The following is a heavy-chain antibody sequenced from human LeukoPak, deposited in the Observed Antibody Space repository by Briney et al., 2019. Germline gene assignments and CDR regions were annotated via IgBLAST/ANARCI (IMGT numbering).Heavy chain of an antibody. V-gene: IGHV4-61*08. Sequence: TSETLSLTCTVSGGSISSGGYYWSWIRQPPGKGLEWIGYIYYSGSTNYNPSLKSRVTISLDTSKSQFSLKLSSVTAADTAVYYCARQGYSYDSVGYSNWFDPWGQGTLVTVSS. CDR3: ARQGYSYDSVGYSNWFDP. J-gene: IGHJ5*02. CDR1: GGSISSGGYY. CDR2: IYYSGST. D-gene: IGHD3-22*01.